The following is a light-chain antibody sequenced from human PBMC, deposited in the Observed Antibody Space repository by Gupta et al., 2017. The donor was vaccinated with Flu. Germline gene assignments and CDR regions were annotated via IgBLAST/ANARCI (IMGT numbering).Light chain of an antibody. J-gene: IGLJ1*01. Sequence: SITISCTGTSSDVGSYNFVSWYQQHPGKAHKLMIYEVSNRPAGVSNRFSGSKSGNTASLTISGLQAEDEADYYCLSKTSSSIYVFGTGTKLTVL. V-gene: IGLV2-14*01. CDR2: EVS. CDR3: LSKTSSSIYV. CDR1: SSDVGSYNF.